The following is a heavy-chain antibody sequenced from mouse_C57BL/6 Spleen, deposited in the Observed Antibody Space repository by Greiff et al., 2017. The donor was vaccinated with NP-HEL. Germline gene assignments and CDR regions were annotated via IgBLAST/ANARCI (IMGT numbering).Heavy chain of an antibody. CDR2: IDPSDSET. J-gene: IGHJ4*01. V-gene: IGHV1-52*01. D-gene: IGHD3-2*02. CDR1: GYTFTSYW. Sequence: QVQLQQPGAELVRPGSSVKLSCKASGYTFTSYWMHWVKQRPIQGLEWIGNIDPSDSETHYNQKFKDKATLTVDKSSSTAYMQLSSLTSEDSAVYYCARRDSSGYAMDYWGQGTSVTVSS. CDR3: ARRDSSGYAMDY.